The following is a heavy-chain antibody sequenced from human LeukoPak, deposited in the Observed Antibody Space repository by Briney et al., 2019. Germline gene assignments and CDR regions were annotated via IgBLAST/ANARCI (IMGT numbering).Heavy chain of an antibody. V-gene: IGHV4-4*07. Sequence: SETLSLTCTVSGGSISSYYWSWIRQPAGKGLEWIGRIYTSGSTNYNPSLKSRVTISVDTSKNQFSLKLSSVTAADTAVYYCARGPTYCGGDCYPQLNWFDPWGQGTLVTVSS. J-gene: IGHJ5*02. D-gene: IGHD2-21*02. CDR3: ARGPTYCGGDCYPQLNWFDP. CDR1: GGSISSYY. CDR2: IYTSGST.